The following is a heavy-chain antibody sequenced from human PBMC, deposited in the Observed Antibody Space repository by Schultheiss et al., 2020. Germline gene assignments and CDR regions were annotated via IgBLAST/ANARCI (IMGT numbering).Heavy chain of an antibody. D-gene: IGHD4-11*01. Sequence: SSSSYYWGWIRQPPGKGLEWVANIKQDGSEKYYVDSVKGRFTISRDNAKNSLYLQMNSLRAEDTAVYYCARDLNDYSNFVGWFDPWGQGTLVTVSS. V-gene: IGHV3-7*01. CDR2: IKQDGSEK. CDR1: SSSSYY. CDR3: ARDLNDYSNFVGWFDP. J-gene: IGHJ5*02.